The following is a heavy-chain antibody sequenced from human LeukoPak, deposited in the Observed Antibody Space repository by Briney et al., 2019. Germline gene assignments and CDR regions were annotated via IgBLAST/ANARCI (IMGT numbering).Heavy chain of an antibody. D-gene: IGHD1-26*01. Sequence: GGSLRLSCAASGFTFSDYYMSWIRQAPGKGLEWVSYISSSGSTIYYADSVKGRFTISRDNAKNSLYLQMNSLRAEDTAVYYCARWDSGPSGIGATGYYYYYMDVWGKGTTVTVSS. CDR3: ARWDSGPSGIGATGYYYYYMDV. CDR1: GFTFSDYY. CDR2: ISSSGSTI. J-gene: IGHJ6*03. V-gene: IGHV3-11*04.